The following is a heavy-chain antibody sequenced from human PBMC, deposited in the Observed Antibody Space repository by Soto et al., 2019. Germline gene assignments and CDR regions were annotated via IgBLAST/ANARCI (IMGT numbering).Heavy chain of an antibody. CDR3: AIGALNGWFDP. CDR2: IYYSGST. J-gene: IGHJ5*02. D-gene: IGHD3-10*01. CDR1: GGSISSYY. V-gene: IGHV4-59*01. Sequence: PSETLSLTCTVSGGSISSYYWSWIRQPPGKGLEWIGYIYYSGSTNYNPSLKSRVTISVDTSKNQFSLKLSSVTAADTAVYYCAIGALNGWFDPWGQGTLVTVSS.